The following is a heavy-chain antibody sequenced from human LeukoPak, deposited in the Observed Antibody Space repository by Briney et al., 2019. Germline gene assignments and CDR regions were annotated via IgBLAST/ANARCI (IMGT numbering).Heavy chain of an antibody. CDR3: ARESGYDYGAWYYYGMDV. Sequence: GGSLRLSCAASGFTVSSNYMSWVRQAPGKGLEWVSVIYSGGSTYYADSVKGRFTISRDNPKNTLYLQMNSLRAEDTAVYYCARESGYDYGAWYYYGMDVWGQGTTVTVPS. CDR2: IYSGGST. D-gene: IGHD5-12*01. CDR1: GFTVSSNY. V-gene: IGHV3-53*01. J-gene: IGHJ6*02.